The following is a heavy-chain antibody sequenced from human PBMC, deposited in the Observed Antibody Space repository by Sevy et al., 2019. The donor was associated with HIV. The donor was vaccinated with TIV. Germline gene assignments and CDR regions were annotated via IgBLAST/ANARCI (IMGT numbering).Heavy chain of an antibody. J-gene: IGHJ3*02. Sequence: GGSLRLSCAASGFTFSSYAMHWVRQAPGKGLEWVAVISYDGSNKYYADSVKGRFTISRDNSKNTLYLQMNSLRAEDTAVYYCARDQYSSGWYYAFDIWGQGTMVTVSS. CDR1: GFTFSSYA. D-gene: IGHD6-19*01. CDR2: ISYDGSNK. CDR3: ARDQYSSGWYYAFDI. V-gene: IGHV3-30-3*01.